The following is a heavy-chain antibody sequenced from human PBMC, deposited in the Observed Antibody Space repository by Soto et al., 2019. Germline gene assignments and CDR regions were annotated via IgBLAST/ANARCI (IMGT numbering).Heavy chain of an antibody. J-gene: IGHJ6*02. CDR2: ISGSGGST. D-gene: IGHD6-13*01. V-gene: IGHV3-23*01. CDR1: GFTFSSYA. Sequence: EVQLLESGGGLVQPGGSLRLSCAASGFTFSSYAMSWVRQAPGKGLEWVSAISGSGGSTYYADSVKGRFTISRDNSKNTLYLQMNSLRAEDTAVYYCAKGSKTSSWYDYYYYGMDVWGQGTTVTVSS. CDR3: AKGSKTSSWYDYYYYGMDV.